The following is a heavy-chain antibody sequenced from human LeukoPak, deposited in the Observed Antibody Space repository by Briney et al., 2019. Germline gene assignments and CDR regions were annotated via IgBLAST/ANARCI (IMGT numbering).Heavy chain of an antibody. J-gene: IGHJ4*02. CDR3: TTTDIVVVEFDY. D-gene: IGHD2-15*01. Sequence: GGSLRLSCAASGFTFSSYAMSWVRQAPGKGLEWVSAISGVADRTYYADSVKGRFTISRDNSKNTLSLQMNSLKTEDTAVYYCTTTDIVVVEFDYWGQGTLVTVSS. V-gene: IGHV3-23*01. CDR2: ISGVADRT. CDR1: GFTFSSYA.